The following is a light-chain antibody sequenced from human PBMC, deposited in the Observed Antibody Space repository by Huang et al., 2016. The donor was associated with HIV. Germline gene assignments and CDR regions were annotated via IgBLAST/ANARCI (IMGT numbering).Light chain of an antibody. CDR3: MQALETPIT. V-gene: IGKV2-28*01. Sequence: DIVMTQSPLSLPVTPGEPASISCKSSQSLLHSNGYNYLDWYLQKPGQSPQLLISLGSNRASGVPDRFSGSGSGTDFTLKIIRGEAEDVGVYYCMQALETPITFGQGTRLEIK. J-gene: IGKJ5*01. CDR1: QSLLHSNGYNY. CDR2: LGS.